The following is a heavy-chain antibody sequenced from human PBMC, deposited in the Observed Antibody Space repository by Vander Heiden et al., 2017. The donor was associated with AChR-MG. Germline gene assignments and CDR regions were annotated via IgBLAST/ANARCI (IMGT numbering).Heavy chain of an antibody. V-gene: IGHV3-23*01. CDR2: IRGSGGST. CDR1: GFTFSSYA. Sequence: EVQLLESGGGLVQPGGSLRLSCAASGFTFSSYAMSWVRQAPGKGLEWVSAIRGSGGSTYSADSVKGRFTISRDNSKNTLYLQMNSLRAEDTAVYYCAKSTGYAQARGYFDYWGQGTLVTVSS. J-gene: IGHJ4*02. D-gene: IGHD2-2*01. CDR3: AKSTGYAQARGYFDY.